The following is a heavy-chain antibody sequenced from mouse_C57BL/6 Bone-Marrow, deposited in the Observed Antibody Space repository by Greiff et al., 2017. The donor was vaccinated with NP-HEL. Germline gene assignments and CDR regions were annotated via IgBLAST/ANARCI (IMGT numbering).Heavy chain of an antibody. V-gene: IGHV5-4*01. Sequence: DVKLVESGGGLVKPGGSLKLSCAASGFTFSSYAMSWVRQTPEKRLEWVATISDGGSYTYYPDNVKGRFTISRDNAKNNLYLQMSHLKSEDTAMYECARDQLSRTNLDYWGQGTTLTVAS. D-gene: IGHD1-1*01. J-gene: IGHJ2*01. CDR2: ISDGGSYT. CDR1: GFTFSSYA. CDR3: ARDQLSRTNLDY.